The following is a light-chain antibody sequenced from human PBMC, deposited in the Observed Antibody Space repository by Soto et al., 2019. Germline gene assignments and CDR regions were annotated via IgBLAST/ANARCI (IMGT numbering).Light chain of an antibody. Sequence: QAVVTQPASVSGSPGQSITISCTGTSSDVGGYNYVSWYQQHPGKAPKLMIYDVSNRPSGVSNRFSGSKSGNTASLTISGLQAEDEADYYCSSYTSSSTLYVVFGGGTKVTVL. CDR3: SSYTSSSTLYVV. V-gene: IGLV2-14*01. CDR1: SSDVGGYNY. J-gene: IGLJ2*01. CDR2: DVS.